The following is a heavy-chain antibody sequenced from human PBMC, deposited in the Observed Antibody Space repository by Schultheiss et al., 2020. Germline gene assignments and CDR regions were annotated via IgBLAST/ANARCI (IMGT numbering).Heavy chain of an antibody. J-gene: IGHJ5*02. CDR2: INAGNGNT. Sequence: ASVKVSCKASGYTFTSYAMHWVRQAPGQRLEWMGWINAGNGNTKYSQKFQGRVTITRDTSASTAYMELSSLRSEDTAVYYCAREGDPIVVVVAARPQFPFDPWGQGTLVTVSS. D-gene: IGHD2-15*01. CDR1: GYTFTSYA. CDR3: AREGDPIVVVVAARPQFPFDP. V-gene: IGHV1-3*01.